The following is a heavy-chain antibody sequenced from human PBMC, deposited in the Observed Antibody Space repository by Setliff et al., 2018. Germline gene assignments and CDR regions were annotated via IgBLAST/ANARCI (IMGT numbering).Heavy chain of an antibody. J-gene: IGHJ5*02. CDR1: GYTFTNYA. D-gene: IGHD2-15*01. CDR2: INTGNANT. CDR3: ARLYIVVVVAATPAWFDP. Sequence: EASVKVSCKASGYTFTNYAIHWVRQAPGQRPEWMGWINTGNANTKYSQKFQGRVTITRDASASTAYMELSSLRSEDTAVYYCARLYIVVVVAATPAWFDPWGQGTQVTVSS. V-gene: IGHV1-3*04.